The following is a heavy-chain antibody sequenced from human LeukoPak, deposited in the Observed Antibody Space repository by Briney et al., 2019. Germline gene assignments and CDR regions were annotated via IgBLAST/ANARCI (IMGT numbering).Heavy chain of an antibody. D-gene: IGHD4-17*01. Sequence: PGGSLRLSCAASGFTFSSYEMNWVRQAPGKGLEWVSYISSSGSTIYYADSVKGRFTISRDNAKNSLYLQMNSLRAEDTAVYYCAREPHTVTTRREFDYWGQGTLVTVSS. CDR3: AREPHTVTTRREFDY. CDR2: ISSSGSTI. J-gene: IGHJ4*02. V-gene: IGHV3-48*03. CDR1: GFTFSSYE.